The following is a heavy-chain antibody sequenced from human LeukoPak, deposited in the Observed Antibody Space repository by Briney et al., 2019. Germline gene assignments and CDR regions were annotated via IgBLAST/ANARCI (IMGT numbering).Heavy chain of an antibody. CDR2: FSGSGAYT. D-gene: IGHD4-11*01. V-gene: IGHV3-23*01. Sequence: GGSLRLSCAASGFTFSSYGMSWVRQAPGKGLEWVSAFSGSGAYTYYADTVKGRFTISRDNSKNTLYMQMNSLRAEDTAVYYCARILPDTVTADYWGQGTLVTVSS. J-gene: IGHJ4*02. CDR3: ARILPDTVTADY. CDR1: GFTFSSYG.